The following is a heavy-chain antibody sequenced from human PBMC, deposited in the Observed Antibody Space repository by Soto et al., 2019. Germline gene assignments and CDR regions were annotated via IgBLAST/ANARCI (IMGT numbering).Heavy chain of an antibody. D-gene: IGHD6-19*01. Sequence: SVKVSCKASLGTFSNYTISWVRPAPGQGLEWMGRIIPILGIANYAQKFQGRVTITADKSTSTAYMELSSLRSEDTAVYYCARSIAVAGGPYDAFDISGQATIVTVSS. CDR1: LGTFSNYT. CDR2: IIPILGIA. V-gene: IGHV1-69*02. CDR3: ARSIAVAGGPYDAFDI. J-gene: IGHJ3*02.